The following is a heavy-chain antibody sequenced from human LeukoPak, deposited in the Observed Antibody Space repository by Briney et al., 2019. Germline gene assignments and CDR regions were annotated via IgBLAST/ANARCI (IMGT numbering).Heavy chain of an antibody. J-gene: IGHJ5*02. Sequence: PWGTLALTCTVSGGSITSHYGSWMRHPPGKGLEWIGYNHHSGSTNYTPSLKSRVTVSVDTSKNQSYLKLSSVTAADTAMYFCARMQWEVLTWFAPWGQGTLVTVSS. V-gene: IGHV4-59*07. D-gene: IGHD1-26*01. CDR3: ARMQWEVLTWFAP. CDR1: GGSITSHY. CDR2: NHHSGST.